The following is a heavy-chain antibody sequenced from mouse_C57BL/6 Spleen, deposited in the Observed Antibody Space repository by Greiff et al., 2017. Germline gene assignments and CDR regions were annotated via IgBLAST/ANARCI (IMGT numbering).Heavy chain of an antibody. D-gene: IGHD2-1*01. CDR2: ISSGSSTI. J-gene: IGHJ2*01. CDR1: GFTFSDYG. CDR3: ARGPIYYGNSYYFDY. V-gene: IGHV5-17*01. Sequence: EVKVVESGGGLVKPGGSLKLSCAASGFTFSDYGMHWVRQAPEKGLEWVAYISSGSSTIYYADTVKGRFTISRDNAKNTLFLQMTSLRSEDTAMYYCARGPIYYGNSYYFDYWGQGTTLTVSS.